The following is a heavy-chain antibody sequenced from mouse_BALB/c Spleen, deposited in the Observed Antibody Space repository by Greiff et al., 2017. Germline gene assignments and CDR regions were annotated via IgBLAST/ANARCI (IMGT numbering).Heavy chain of an antibody. Sequence: EVKVVESGGGLVQPGGSLRLSCATSGFTFSDFYMEWVRQPPGKRLEWIAASRNKANDYTTEYSASVKGRFIVSRDTSQSILYLQMNALRAEDTAIYYCARDLTGDAMDYWGQGTSVTVSS. CDR2: SRNKANDYTT. V-gene: IGHV7-1*02. CDR1: GFTFSDFY. CDR3: ARDLTGDAMDY. D-gene: IGHD4-1*01. J-gene: IGHJ4*01.